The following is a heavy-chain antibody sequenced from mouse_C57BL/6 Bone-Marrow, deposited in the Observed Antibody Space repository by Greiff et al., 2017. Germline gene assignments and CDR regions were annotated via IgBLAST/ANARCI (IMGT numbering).Heavy chain of an antibody. Sequence: HVPLPVSCPGILPSSQTLRLTCPFSGFSLSTSGMGVSWIRQPSGKGLEWLAHIYWDDDKRYNPSLKSRLTISKDTSRNQVFLKITSVDTADTATYYCARGLYDAMDYWGQGTSVTVSS. V-gene: IGHV8-12*01. J-gene: IGHJ4*01. CDR3: ARGLYDAMDY. CDR2: IYWDDDK. CDR1: GFSLSTSGMG.